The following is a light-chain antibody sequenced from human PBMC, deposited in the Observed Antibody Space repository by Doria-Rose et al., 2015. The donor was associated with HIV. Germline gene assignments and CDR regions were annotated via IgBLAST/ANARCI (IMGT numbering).Light chain of an antibody. CDR2: RAS. Sequence: DIRVTQSPESLGMSLGERATLNCKSNQSPLYTSKNYLAWYQQKPGQPPKLLIYRASTRRSGVPARFSGSGSGTDFTLTISSLEAEDVAVYYCQQYYDTPSFGPGTTVDIK. V-gene: IGKV4-1*01. CDR3: QQYYDTPS. J-gene: IGKJ3*01. CDR1: QSPLYTSKNY.